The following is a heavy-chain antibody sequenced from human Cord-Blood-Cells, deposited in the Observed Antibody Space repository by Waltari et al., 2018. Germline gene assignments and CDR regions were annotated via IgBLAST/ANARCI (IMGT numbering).Heavy chain of an antibody. CDR2: IYYSGRT. J-gene: IGHJ3*02. Sequence: QVQLQESGPGPVKPSETLSLTCTVSGGSVSRGSYYWSWIRQPPGKGLEWIGYIYYSGRTNYNPSLKSRVTISVDTSKNQFSLKLSSVTAADTAVYYCAREGRANGGSNDAFDSWGQGTMVTVSS. CDR3: AREGRANGGSNDAFDS. V-gene: IGHV4-61*01. CDR1: GGSVSRGSYY. D-gene: IGHD1-26*01.